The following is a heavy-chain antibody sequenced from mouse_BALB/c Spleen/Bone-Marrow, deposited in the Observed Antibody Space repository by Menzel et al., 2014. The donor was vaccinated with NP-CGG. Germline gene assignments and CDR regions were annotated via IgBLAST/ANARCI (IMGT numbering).Heavy chain of an antibody. Sequence: QVQLQQSGAELVKPGASVKLSCKASGYTFTSYWMYWVKQRPGQGLEWIGEINPSNGRTDYNEEFKNKATLTVDSSSSTAYMQLSSLTSEDSAVYYCTNPQIGRDYWGQGTTLTVSS. J-gene: IGHJ2*01. CDR2: INPSNGRT. CDR3: TNPQIGRDY. CDR1: GYTFTSYW. D-gene: IGHD2-14*01. V-gene: IGHV1S81*02.